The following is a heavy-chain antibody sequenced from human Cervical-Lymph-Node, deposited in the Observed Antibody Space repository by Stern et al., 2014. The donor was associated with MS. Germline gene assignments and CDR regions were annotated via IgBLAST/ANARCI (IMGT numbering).Heavy chain of an antibody. J-gene: IGHJ6*02. Sequence: QVQLGQSGSEVTKPGSSVNVTCKASGGTFRNFAVNWVRQAPGQGLEWGGGIIPVFGTPTYAQKFQGRLTIISDESTNTVYMELGSLTTDDTATYFCASAHPATRRGYKGMNVWGQGTTIAVSS. D-gene: IGHD2-2*01. V-gene: IGHV1-69*01. CDR1: GGTFRNFA. CDR3: ASAHPATRRGYKGMNV. CDR2: IIPVFGTP.